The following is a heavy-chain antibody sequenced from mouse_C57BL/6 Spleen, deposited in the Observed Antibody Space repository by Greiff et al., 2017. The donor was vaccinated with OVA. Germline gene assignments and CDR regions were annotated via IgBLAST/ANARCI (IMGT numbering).Heavy chain of an antibody. Sequence: QVQLKQSGPELVKPGASVKISCKASGYAFSSSWMNWVKQRPGKGLEWIGRIYPGDGDTNYNGKFKGKATLTADKSSSTAYMQLSSLTSEDSAVYFCARSPAQARDYAMDYWGQGTSVTVSS. CDR2: IYPGDGDT. J-gene: IGHJ4*01. CDR1: GYAFSSSW. CDR3: ARSPAQARDYAMDY. D-gene: IGHD3-2*02. V-gene: IGHV1-82*01.